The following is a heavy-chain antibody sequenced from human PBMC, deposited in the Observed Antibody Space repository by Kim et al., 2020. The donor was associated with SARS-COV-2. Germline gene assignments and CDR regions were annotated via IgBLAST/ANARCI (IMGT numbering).Heavy chain of an antibody. J-gene: IGHJ4*02. Sequence: RFTISRDNSKNTLYRQMNSLRAEDTAVYYCAKDGTKGTYYDFWSGYLFDYWGQGTLVTVSS. D-gene: IGHD3-3*01. V-gene: IGHV3-30*02. CDR3: AKDGTKGTYYDFWSGYLFDY.